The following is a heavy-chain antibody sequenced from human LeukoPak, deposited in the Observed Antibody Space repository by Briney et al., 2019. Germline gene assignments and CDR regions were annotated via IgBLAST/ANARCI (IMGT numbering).Heavy chain of an antibody. CDR2: FDPEDGET. Sequence: ASVKVSCKVSGYTLTELSMHWVRQAPGKGLEWMGDFDPEDGETIYAQKFQGRVTMTEDTSTDTAYMELSSLRSEDTAVYYCATDRLGYCSSTSCYFDYWGQGTLVTVSS. CDR3: ATDRLGYCSSTSCYFDY. V-gene: IGHV1-24*01. D-gene: IGHD2-2*01. J-gene: IGHJ4*02. CDR1: GYTLTELS.